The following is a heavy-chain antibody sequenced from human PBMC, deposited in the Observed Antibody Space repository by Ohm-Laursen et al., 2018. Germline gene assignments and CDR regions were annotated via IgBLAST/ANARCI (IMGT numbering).Heavy chain of an antibody. J-gene: IGHJ6*02. Sequence: SLRLSCAASGFTFSSSAMSWVRQAPGKGLDWVSAIPSGGGGGSTYYADSVKGRFTISRDNSKNMVYLQMNSLRADDTAVYYCAKSYYPWGLGGGMDVWGQGTTVTVSS. D-gene: IGHD3-10*01. CDR3: AKSYYPWGLGGGMDV. CDR2: IPSGGGGGST. V-gene: IGHV3-23*01. CDR1: GFTFSSSA.